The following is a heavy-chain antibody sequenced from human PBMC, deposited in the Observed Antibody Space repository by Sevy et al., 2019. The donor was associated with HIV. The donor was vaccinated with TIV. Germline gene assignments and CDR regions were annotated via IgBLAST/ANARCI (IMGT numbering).Heavy chain of an antibody. CDR1: GFTVSSNY. D-gene: IGHD6-13*01. V-gene: IGHV3-53*01. Sequence: GESLKISCAASGFTVSSNYMSWVRQAAGKGLEWVSVIYSGGSTYYADSVKGRFTISRDNSKNTLYLQMNSLRAEDTAVYYCARGSSSWYDYYYYGMDVWGQGTTVTVSS. CDR3: ARGSSSWYDYYYYGMDV. CDR2: IYSGGST. J-gene: IGHJ6*02.